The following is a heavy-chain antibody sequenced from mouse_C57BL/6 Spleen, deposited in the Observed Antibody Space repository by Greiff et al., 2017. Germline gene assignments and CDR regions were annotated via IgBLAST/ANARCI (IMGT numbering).Heavy chain of an antibody. J-gene: IGHJ4*01. CDR2: IWRGGST. CDR3: AKNPNYGGYYAMDY. CDR1: GFSLTSYG. V-gene: IGHV2-5*01. Sequence: VQLQQSGPGLVQPSQSLSITCTVSGFSLTSYGVHWVRQSPGKGLEWLGVIWRGGSTDYNAAFMSRLSITKDNSKSQVFFKMNSLQADDTAIYYCAKNPNYGGYYAMDYWGQGTSVTVSS. D-gene: IGHD1-2*01.